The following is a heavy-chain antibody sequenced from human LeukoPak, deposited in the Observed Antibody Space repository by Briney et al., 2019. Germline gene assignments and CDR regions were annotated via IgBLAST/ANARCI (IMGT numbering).Heavy chain of an antibody. CDR2: IYYTGST. CDR1: DGSISSYY. V-gene: IGHV4-59*01. CDR3: ARATNYDLLTGYYPLFGY. J-gene: IGHJ4*02. Sequence: SETLSLTCTVSDGSISSYYWSWIRQPPGKGLEWVGYIYYTGSTNYNPSLKSRVTILIDTSKSQFSLKLSSVTAADTAVYFCARATNYDLLTGYYPLFGYWAQGTLVTVSS. D-gene: IGHD3-9*01.